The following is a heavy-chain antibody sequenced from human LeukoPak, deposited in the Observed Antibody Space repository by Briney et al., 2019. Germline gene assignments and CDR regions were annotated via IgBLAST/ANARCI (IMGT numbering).Heavy chain of an antibody. Sequence: SVKVSCKASGGTFSSYAISWVRQAPGQGLEWMGGIIPIFGTANYAQKFQGRVTITADESTSTAYMELSSLRSEDTAVYYCATETGRGLAMVRGVPFDYWGQGTLVTVSS. CDR3: ATETGRGLAMVRGVPFDY. V-gene: IGHV1-69*13. J-gene: IGHJ4*02. CDR1: GGTFSSYA. D-gene: IGHD3-10*01. CDR2: IIPIFGTA.